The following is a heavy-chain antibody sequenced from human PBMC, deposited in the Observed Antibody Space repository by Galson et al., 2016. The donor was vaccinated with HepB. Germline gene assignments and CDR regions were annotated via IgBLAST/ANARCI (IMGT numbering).Heavy chain of an antibody. CDR3: ARPNSTYYYDIGDYRLAYHGMDV. CDR2: ISAYNGDT. V-gene: IGHV1-18*04. J-gene: IGHJ6*02. D-gene: IGHD3-22*01. Sequence: SVKVSCKASGYTFSNYGISWVRQAPGQGLEWMGWISAYNGDTTYGQKFQGRVTMTTDTSTSTAYMELRSLRSDDTAVYYCARPNSTYYYDIGDYRLAYHGMDVWGQGTTVTVSS. CDR1: GYTFSNYG.